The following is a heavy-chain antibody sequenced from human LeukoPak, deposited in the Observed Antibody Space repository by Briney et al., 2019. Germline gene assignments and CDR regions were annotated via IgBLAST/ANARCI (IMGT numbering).Heavy chain of an antibody. Sequence: ASVKVSCKASGYTFTSNGISWVRQAPGQGLEWVGLISTYNGNTNYAQKFQDRVTLTTDTSTSTAYMELRSLRSDDTAVYYCARTLAARRGGSDIDPWGQGTLVTVSS. CDR1: GYTFTSNG. CDR3: ARTLAARRGGSDIDP. V-gene: IGHV1-18*01. J-gene: IGHJ5*02. D-gene: IGHD6-6*01. CDR2: ISTYNGNT.